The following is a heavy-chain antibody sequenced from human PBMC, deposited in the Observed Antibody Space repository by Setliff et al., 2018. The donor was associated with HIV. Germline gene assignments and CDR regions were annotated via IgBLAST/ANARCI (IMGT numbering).Heavy chain of an antibody. CDR2: INPNTGVT. CDR3: ARDLRDGFEEWFSTLDDGMDV. J-gene: IGHJ6*02. CDR1: GYIFIRYY. V-gene: IGHV1-2*02. Sequence: ASVKVSCKTSGYIFIRYYIFWVRQAPGQGLEWMGNINPNTGVTKYAEKFQGRVTMTRDTSINTIYMELSRLRSDDTAVYYCARDLRDGFEEWFSTLDDGMDVWGQGTTVTVSS. D-gene: IGHD3-3*01.